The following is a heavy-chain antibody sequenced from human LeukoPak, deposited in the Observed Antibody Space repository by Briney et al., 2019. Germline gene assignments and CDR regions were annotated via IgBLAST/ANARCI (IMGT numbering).Heavy chain of an antibody. CDR3: ARQQISYYDILTGYYRSLHFDY. CDR2: IYYSGST. V-gene: IGHV4-39*01. CDR1: GGSISSSSYY. D-gene: IGHD3-9*01. Sequence: SETLSLTCTVSGGSISSSSYYWGWIRQPPGKGLEWIGSIYYSGSTYYNPSLKSRVTISVDTSKNQFSLKLSSVTAADTAVYYCARQQISYYDILTGYYRSLHFDYWGQGTLVTVSS. J-gene: IGHJ4*02.